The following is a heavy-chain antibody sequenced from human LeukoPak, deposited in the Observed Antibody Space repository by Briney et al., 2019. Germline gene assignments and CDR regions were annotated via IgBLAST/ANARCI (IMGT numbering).Heavy chain of an antibody. J-gene: IGHJ4*02. V-gene: IGHV3-7*04. D-gene: IGHD5-24*01. CDR1: GFTLSTNP. CDR3: TRVGYIDEGIDY. CDR2: IKQDGSKK. Sequence: GGSLRLSCLTSGFTLSTNPMSWVRQAPGKGLEWVANIKQDGSKKSYVDSVKGRFTISRDNAKNSLYLQMNSLRAEDTAIYYCTRVGYIDEGIDYWGQGTLVTVSS.